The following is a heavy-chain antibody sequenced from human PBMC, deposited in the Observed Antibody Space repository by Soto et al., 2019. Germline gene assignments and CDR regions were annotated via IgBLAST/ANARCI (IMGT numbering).Heavy chain of an antibody. J-gene: IGHJ4*02. Sequence: GASVKVSCKGFGYSLMKYVINWVRQAPGQGLEWVGWISPYNGYTHYGQKLHGRLTMTTDTATSTAYMELRSLRSGDTAVYYCAREASVLIAAGHISRFDSWGQGTLVTVSS. D-gene: IGHD2-8*01. V-gene: IGHV1-18*01. CDR2: ISPYNGYT. CDR1: GYSLMKYV. CDR3: AREASVLIAAGHISRFDS.